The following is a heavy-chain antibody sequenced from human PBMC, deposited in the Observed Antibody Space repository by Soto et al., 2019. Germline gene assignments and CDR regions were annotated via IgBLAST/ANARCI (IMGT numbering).Heavy chain of an antibody. Sequence: EVQLVESGGGLVQPGRSLRLSYAASGFTFDEYAMHWVRQAPGKGLEWVSGITWDSGDIGYADSLKGRFTISRDNAKNSLYLQMNSLRAEDTALYYCAKSNYDSSGSHLWFDYWGQGTLVTVSS. CDR1: GFTFDEYA. CDR3: AKSNYDSSGSHLWFDY. V-gene: IGHV3-9*01. J-gene: IGHJ4*02. D-gene: IGHD3-22*01. CDR2: ITWDSGDI.